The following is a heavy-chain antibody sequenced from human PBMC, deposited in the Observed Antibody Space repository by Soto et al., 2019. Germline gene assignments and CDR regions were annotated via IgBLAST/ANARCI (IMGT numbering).Heavy chain of an antibody. Sequence: TLSLTCGVSGGTVASSHWWSWVRQSPSRGLEWIGNVYHTGDTNFNPSLQSRVTFSVDKSNNQFSLRLTSLTAADTAVYFCAREIVTAGGNNYFDPWGPGTLVTVSS. CDR2: VYHTGDT. CDR3: AREIVTAGGNNYFDP. CDR1: GGTVASSHW. D-gene: IGHD2-21*02. J-gene: IGHJ5*02. V-gene: IGHV4-4*01.